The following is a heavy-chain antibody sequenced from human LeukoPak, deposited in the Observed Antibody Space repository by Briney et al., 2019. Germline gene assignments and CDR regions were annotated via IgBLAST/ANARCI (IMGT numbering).Heavy chain of an antibody. Sequence: RGTLRLSCAASGFTFSIYTMSWVRQAPGKGLEWVSSISSSSTYIYYADSVKGRFTISRDNAKNSLYLQMNSLRAEDTAVYYCARDLHSGEVDIWGQGTMVTVSS. D-gene: IGHD7-27*01. J-gene: IGHJ3*02. CDR3: ARDLHSGEVDI. CDR1: GFTFSIYT. V-gene: IGHV3-21*01. CDR2: ISSSSTYI.